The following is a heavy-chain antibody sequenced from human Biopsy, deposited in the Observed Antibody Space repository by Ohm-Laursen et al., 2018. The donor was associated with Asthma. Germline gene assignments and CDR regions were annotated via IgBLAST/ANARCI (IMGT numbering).Heavy chain of an antibody. CDR1: GGSISVSNW. CDR2: IYHLGNA. Sequence: SDTLSLTCDASGGSISVSNWWSWVRQPPGRGLEWIGQIYHLGNANYNPSLKSQVTMSVDKSKNQFSLKLTSVTAADTAVYFCARRWRSYDSSNYYLDQWGQGTLVTVSS. V-gene: IGHV4-4*02. J-gene: IGHJ4*02. D-gene: IGHD3-22*01. CDR3: ARRWRSYDSSNYYLDQ.